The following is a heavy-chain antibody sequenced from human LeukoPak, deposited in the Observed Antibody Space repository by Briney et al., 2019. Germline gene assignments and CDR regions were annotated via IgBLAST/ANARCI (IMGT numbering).Heavy chain of an antibody. CDR3: TTGYDYGDN. V-gene: IGHV3-15*01. Sequence: GGSLRLSCAASGFTFFNAWMSWVRHAPGKGLEWVGRIKSKTDGGTTDYTAPVKGRFTISRDDLKNTLYLQMNSLKIEDTAVYYCTTGYDYGDNWGQGTLVTVSS. CDR2: IKSKTDGGTT. CDR1: GFTFFNAW. J-gene: IGHJ4*02. D-gene: IGHD4-17*01.